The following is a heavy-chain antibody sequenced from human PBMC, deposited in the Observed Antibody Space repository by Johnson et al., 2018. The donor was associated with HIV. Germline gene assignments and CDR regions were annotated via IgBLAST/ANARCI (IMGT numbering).Heavy chain of an antibody. CDR2: ISDAESKT. V-gene: IGHV3-30*10. CDR1: GFTFSAYA. Sequence: QVQLVESGGGLVKPGGSLRLSCAVSGFTFSAYAMHWVRQAPGKGLEWVAAISDAESKTYYTDSMKGRFTISRDNSKNTLYLQMISLRAEDTAVYYCAKFVGAGSYDAFDIWGQGTMVTVSS. J-gene: IGHJ3*02. CDR3: AKFVGAGSYDAFDI. D-gene: IGHD1-26*01.